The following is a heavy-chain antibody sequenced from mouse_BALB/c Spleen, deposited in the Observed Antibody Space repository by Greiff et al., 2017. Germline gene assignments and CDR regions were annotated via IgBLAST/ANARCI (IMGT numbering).Heavy chain of an antibody. J-gene: IGHJ3*01. CDR3: ARWYALFAY. CDR1: GYTFTSYW. Sequence: VQLQQSGAELAKPGASVKMSCKASGYTFTSYWMHWVKQRPGQGLEWIGYINPSTGYTEYNQKFKDKATLTADKSSSTAYMQLSSLTSEDSAVYYCARWYALFAYWGQGTLVTVSA. V-gene: IGHV1-7*01. D-gene: IGHD1-1*02. CDR2: INPSTGYT.